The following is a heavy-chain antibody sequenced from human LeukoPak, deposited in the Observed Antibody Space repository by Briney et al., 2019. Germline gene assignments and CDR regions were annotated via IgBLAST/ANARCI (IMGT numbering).Heavy chain of an antibody. CDR2: IYYSGGT. Sequence: SETLSLTCTVSGGSVSSGSYYWSWIRQPPGKGLEWIGYIYYSGGTNYNPSLKSRVTISVGTSKNQFSLKLSSVTAADTAVYYCASGYYYYGSSGYRRYYYGMDVWGQGTTVTVSS. D-gene: IGHD3-22*01. J-gene: IGHJ6*02. CDR1: GGSVSSGSYY. V-gene: IGHV4-61*01. CDR3: ASGYYYYGSSGYRRYYYGMDV.